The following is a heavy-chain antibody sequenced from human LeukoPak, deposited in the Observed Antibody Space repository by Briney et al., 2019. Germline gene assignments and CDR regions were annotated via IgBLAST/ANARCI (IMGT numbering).Heavy chain of an antibody. CDR1: GGSINNYY. J-gene: IGHJ4*02. Sequence: SETLSLTCTVSGGSINNYYWSWIRQPPGEGLEWIGYIYFTGSTNYNPSLKTRVTMSVDMSKNQFSLKLSSVTAADTAVYYCARHRRWLQSDLGYWGQGTLVTVSS. CDR3: ARHRRWLQSDLGY. V-gene: IGHV4-59*08. D-gene: IGHD5-24*01. CDR2: IYFTGST.